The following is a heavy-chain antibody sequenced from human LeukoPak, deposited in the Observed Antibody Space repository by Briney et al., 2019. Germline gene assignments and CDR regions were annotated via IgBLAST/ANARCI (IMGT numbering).Heavy chain of an antibody. CDR3: ARGADSSGYYSIFYFDY. V-gene: IGHV4-59*01. Sequence: SETLSLTCTVSGGSISSYYWNWIRQPPGKGLEWVGYIYYSGSTNYNPSLKSRDTISVDTSKNQFSLKLSSVTAADTAVYYCARGADSSGYYSIFYFDYWGQGTLVTVSS. J-gene: IGHJ4*02. CDR2: IYYSGST. D-gene: IGHD3-22*01. CDR1: GGSISSYY.